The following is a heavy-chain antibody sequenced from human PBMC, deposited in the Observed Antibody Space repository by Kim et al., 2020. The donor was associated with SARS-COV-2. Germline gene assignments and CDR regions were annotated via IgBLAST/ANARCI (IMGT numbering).Heavy chain of an antibody. Sequence: YYNPSLKSRVTISVDTSKNQFSLKLSSVTAADTAVYYCARHGGQKWELLYWGQGTLVTVSS. CDR3: ARHGGQKWELLY. D-gene: IGHD1-26*01. J-gene: IGHJ4*02. V-gene: IGHV4-39*01.